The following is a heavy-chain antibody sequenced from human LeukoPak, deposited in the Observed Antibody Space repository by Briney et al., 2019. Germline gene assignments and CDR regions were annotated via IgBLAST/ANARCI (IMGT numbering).Heavy chain of an antibody. Sequence: SETLSLTCAVSGGSFSGYYWSWIRQPPGKGLEWIGEINHSGSTNYNPSPKSRVTISVDTSKNQFSLKLSSVTAADTAVYYCARAGSTYSSGWYAFDYWGQGTLVTVSS. V-gene: IGHV4-34*01. CDR2: INHSGST. J-gene: IGHJ4*02. CDR3: ARAGSTYSSGWYAFDY. CDR1: GGSFSGYY. D-gene: IGHD6-19*01.